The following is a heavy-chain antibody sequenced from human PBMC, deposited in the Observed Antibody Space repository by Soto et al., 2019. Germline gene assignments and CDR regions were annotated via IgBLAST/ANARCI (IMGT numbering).Heavy chain of an antibody. CDR2: IYYSGST. CDR3: ARQKVVTLIDY. CDR1: GGSISSYY. J-gene: IGHJ4*02. V-gene: IGHV4-59*01. Sequence: SETLSLTCTVSGGSISSYYWSWIRQPPGKGLEWIGYIYYSGSTNYNPSLKSRVTISVDTSKNQFSLKLSSVTAADTAVYYCARQKVVTLIDYWSQGTLVTVS. D-gene: IGHD2-21*02.